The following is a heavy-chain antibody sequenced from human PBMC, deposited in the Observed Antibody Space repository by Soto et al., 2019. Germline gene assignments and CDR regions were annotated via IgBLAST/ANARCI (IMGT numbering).Heavy chain of an antibody. V-gene: IGHV4-30-4*01. Sequence: SETLSLTCTVSGGSISSGDYYWSWIRQPPGKGLEWIGYIYYSGSTYYNPYLKSRVTISVDTSKNQFYLKLSSVTAADTAVYYCARAADSSGYYRFDYWGQGTLVTVSS. CDR2: IYYSGST. CDR1: GGSISSGDYY. CDR3: ARAADSSGYYRFDY. D-gene: IGHD3-22*01. J-gene: IGHJ4*02.